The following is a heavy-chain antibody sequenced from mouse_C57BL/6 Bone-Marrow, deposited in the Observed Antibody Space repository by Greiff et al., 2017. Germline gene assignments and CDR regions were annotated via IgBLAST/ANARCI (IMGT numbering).Heavy chain of an antibody. CDR3: ARDYYYGSGYWYFDV. CDR1: GYTFTSYG. V-gene: IGHV1-81*01. J-gene: IGHJ1*03. D-gene: IGHD1-1*01. Sequence: QVQLQQSGAELARPGASVKLSCKASGYTFTSYGISWVKQRTGQGLEWIGEIYPRSGNTYYNEKFKGKATLTADKSSSTAYMELRSLTSEASAVYFCARDYYYGSGYWYFDVWGTGTTVTVSS. CDR2: IYPRSGNT.